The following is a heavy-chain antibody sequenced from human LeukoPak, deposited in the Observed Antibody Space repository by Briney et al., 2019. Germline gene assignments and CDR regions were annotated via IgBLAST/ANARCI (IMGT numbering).Heavy chain of an antibody. CDR3: AKGAAILRYFDWLLHYFDY. CDR2: ISGSGGST. CDR1: GFTFSSYA. Sequence: PGGSLRLSCAASGFTFSSYAMSWVRQAPGKGLEWVSAISGSGGSTYYAVSVKGRFTISRDNSKNTLYLQMNSLRAEDTAVYYCAKGAAILRYFDWLLHYFDYWGQGTLVTVSS. J-gene: IGHJ4*02. V-gene: IGHV3-23*01. D-gene: IGHD3-9*01.